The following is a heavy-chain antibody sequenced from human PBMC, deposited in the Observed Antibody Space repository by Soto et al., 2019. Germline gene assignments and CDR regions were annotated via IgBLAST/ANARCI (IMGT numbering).Heavy chain of an antibody. CDR2: IYYAGST. J-gene: IGHJ5*02. CDR3: ARLGAFYQSPDP. V-gene: IGHV4-59*08. Sequence: QLQLQESGPGLVKPSETLSITCTVSGGSFSPNYWSWIRQPPGTGLEWVGYIYYAGSTSYNPSLKSRVTISLDTSKSQGSRSLSSVTAADTAVYYCARLGAFYQSPDPWGPGTLVTVSS. CDR1: GGSFSPNY. D-gene: IGHD3-3*02.